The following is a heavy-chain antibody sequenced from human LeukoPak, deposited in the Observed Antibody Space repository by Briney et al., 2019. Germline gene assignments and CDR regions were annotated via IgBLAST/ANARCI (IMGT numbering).Heavy chain of an antibody. D-gene: IGHD3-9*01. CDR1: GYTLTELS. CDR3: APQYYDILTGYYSVHY. V-gene: IGHV1-24*01. Sequence: ASVKVSCKVSGYTLTELSMHWVRQSPGKGLEWMGGFDPEDGETIYAQKFQGRVTMTEDTSTDTAYMELSSLRSEDTAVYYCAPQYYDILTGYYSVHYWGQGTLVTVSS. CDR2: FDPEDGET. J-gene: IGHJ4*02.